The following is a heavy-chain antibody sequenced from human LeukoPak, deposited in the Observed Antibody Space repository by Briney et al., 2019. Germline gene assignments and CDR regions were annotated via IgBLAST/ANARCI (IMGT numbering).Heavy chain of an antibody. J-gene: IGHJ4*02. D-gene: IGHD3-22*01. Sequence: ASVKVSCKASEYTFTGYYLNWVRQAPGQGLEWMGWINPNSGGTKYAQKFQGRVTMTRDTSISTVYMELSSLRSDDTAMYYCARGHDTSDSYSGNVNYWGQGTLVTVSS. CDR3: ARGHDTSDSYSGNVNY. CDR2: INPNSGGT. V-gene: IGHV1-2*02. CDR1: EYTFTGYY.